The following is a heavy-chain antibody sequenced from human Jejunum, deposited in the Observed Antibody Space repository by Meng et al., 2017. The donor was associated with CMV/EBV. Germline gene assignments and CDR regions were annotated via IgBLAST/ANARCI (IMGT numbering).Heavy chain of an antibody. V-gene: IGHV1-2*02. Sequence: KASGYTFSGDYLHWVRQAPGQGLEWMGWINPNSGGTTYAQNFQGSVTMTRDTSITTAYMELSRLRSDDTAIYFCARRGAVGGSFDYWGQGTLVTVSS. CDR1: GYTFSGDY. CDR2: INPNSGGT. J-gene: IGHJ4*02. D-gene: IGHD6-25*01. CDR3: ARRGAVGGSFDY.